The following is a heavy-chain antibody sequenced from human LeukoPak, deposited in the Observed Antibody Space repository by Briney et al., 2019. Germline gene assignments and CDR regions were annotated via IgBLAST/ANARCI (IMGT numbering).Heavy chain of an antibody. CDR3: ARETSGSSSWYGGYYYYYYMDV. V-gene: IGHV4-59*12. CDR1: GGSISSYY. CDR2: IYYSGST. J-gene: IGHJ6*03. Sequence: SETLSLTCTVSGGSISSYYWSWIRQPPGKGLEWIGYIYYSGSTNYNPSLKSRVTISVDTSKNQFSLKLSSVTAADTAVYYCARETSGSSSWYGGYYYYYYMDVWGKGTTVTISS. D-gene: IGHD6-13*01.